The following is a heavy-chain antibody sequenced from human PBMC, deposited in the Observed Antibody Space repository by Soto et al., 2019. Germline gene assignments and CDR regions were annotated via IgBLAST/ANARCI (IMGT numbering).Heavy chain of an antibody. CDR1: GGFLSESY. V-gene: IGHV4-34*01. CDR3: VRIRYQLPSSVLWLDP. CDR2: INHVGGT. D-gene: IGHD3-16*01. Sequence: SETLSLTCAVYGGFLSESYWTWIRQPPGKGLEWIGEINHVGGTNYNPSLKSRVTMSVDTSQNQFSLRLISVTAADTAMYFCVRIRYQLPSSVLWLDPWGQGXPVTVYS. J-gene: IGHJ5*02.